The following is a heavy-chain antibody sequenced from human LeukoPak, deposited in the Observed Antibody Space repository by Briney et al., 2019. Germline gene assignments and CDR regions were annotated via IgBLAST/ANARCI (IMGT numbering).Heavy chain of an antibody. CDR2: IKQDGSEK. Sequence: QTGGSLRLSCAASGFTFSSYWMSWVRQAPGKGLEWVANIKQDGSEKNYVDSVKGRFTISRDNAKNSQDLQMHSLRAEDTAVYYCARAGGYASSWAYWGQGTLVTVSS. J-gene: IGHJ4*02. V-gene: IGHV3-7*01. CDR3: ARAGGYASSWAY. CDR1: GFTFSSYW. D-gene: IGHD5-12*01.